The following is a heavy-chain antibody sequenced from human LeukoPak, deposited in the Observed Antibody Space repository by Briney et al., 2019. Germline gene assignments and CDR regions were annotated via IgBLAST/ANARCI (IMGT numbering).Heavy chain of an antibody. V-gene: IGHV4-34*01. CDR1: GGSFSGYY. D-gene: IGHD3-16*02. Sequence: SETLSLTCAVYGGSFSGYYWSWIRQPPGKGLEWIGEINHSGSTNYNPSLKSRVTISVDTSKNQFSLKLSSVTAAATAVYYCARRRLEILWGSYRYPPYYFDYWGQGTLVTVSS. J-gene: IGHJ4*02. CDR2: INHSGST. CDR3: ARRRLEILWGSYRYPPYYFDY.